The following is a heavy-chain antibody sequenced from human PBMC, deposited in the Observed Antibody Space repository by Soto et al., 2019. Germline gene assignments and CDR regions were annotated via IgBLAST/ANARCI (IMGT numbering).Heavy chain of an antibody. D-gene: IGHD2-2*01. CDR1: GGTFSSYA. J-gene: IGHJ5*02. CDR3: ARDIGQVPAAIAGWFDP. V-gene: IGHV1-69*12. CDR2: IIPIFGTA. Sequence: QVQLVQSGAEVKKPGSSVKVSCKASGGTFSSYAISWVRQAPGQGLEWMGGIIPIFGTANYAQKFQGRVTITADESTSTADMELSSLRSEDTAVYYCARDIGQVPAAIAGWFDPWGQGTLVTVSS.